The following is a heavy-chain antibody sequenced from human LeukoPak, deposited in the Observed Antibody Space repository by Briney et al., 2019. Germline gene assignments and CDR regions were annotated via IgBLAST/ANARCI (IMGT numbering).Heavy chain of an antibody. V-gene: IGHV4-4*07. CDR3: ASRTNYYDSSGRDYYYYMDV. J-gene: IGHJ6*03. D-gene: IGHD3-22*01. CDR2: IYTSGST. Sequence: SKTLSLTCTVSGGSISSYYWSWIRQPAGKGLEWIGRIYTSGSTNYNPSLKSRVTMSVDTSKNQFSLKLSSVTAADTAVYYCASRTNYYDSSGRDYYYYMDVWGKGTTVTVSS. CDR1: GGSISSYY.